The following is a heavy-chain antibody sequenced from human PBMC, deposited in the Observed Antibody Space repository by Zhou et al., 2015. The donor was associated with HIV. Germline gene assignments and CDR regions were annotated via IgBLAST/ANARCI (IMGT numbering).Heavy chain of an antibody. CDR1: GGTFSSYA. D-gene: IGHD3-9*01. J-gene: IGHJ6*03. CDR3: ARAYYDILTGYFYYYYMDV. V-gene: IGHV1-69*01. Sequence: QVQLVQSGAEVKKPGSSVKVSCKASGGTFSSYAISWVRQAPGQGLEWMGGIIPIFGTANYAQKFQGRVTITADESTSTAYMELSSLRSEDTAVYYCARAYYDILTGYFYYYYMDVWGKGTTVTVSS. CDR2: IIPIFGTA.